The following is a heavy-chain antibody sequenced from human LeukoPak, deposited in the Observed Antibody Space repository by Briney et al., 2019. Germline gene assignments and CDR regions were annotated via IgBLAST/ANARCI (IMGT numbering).Heavy chain of an antibody. CDR3: ARCTTGNTNYPIDY. D-gene: IGHD4-17*01. CDR2: ISC. J-gene: IGHJ4*02. CDR1: GFTFSKYA. Sequence: PGASVRLSCAASGFTFSKYAMSWVRQAPGKGLEWVSAISCSADSVKGRFTISRDNSKNTLYLQMNSLRAEDTAVYYCARCTTGNTNYPIDYWGQGTLVTVYS. V-gene: IGHV3-23*05.